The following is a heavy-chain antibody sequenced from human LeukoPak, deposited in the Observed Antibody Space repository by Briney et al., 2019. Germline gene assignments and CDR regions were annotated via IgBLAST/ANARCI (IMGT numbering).Heavy chain of an antibody. D-gene: IGHD5-18*01. J-gene: IGHJ4*02. CDR3: ARGQMHLWLHKDY. CDR2: ISGSSSYI. CDR1: GFAFSNYN. V-gene: IGHV3-21*01. Sequence: AGGSLRLSCAASGFAFSNYNMNWVRQAPGKGLEWVSSISGSSSYIFYADSVKGRFTISRDNAKNSLYLQMNSLRVEDTAVYYCARGQMHLWLHKDYWGQGALVTVSS.